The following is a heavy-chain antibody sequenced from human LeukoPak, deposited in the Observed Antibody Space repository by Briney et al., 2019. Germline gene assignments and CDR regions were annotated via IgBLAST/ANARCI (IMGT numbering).Heavy chain of an antibody. CDR2: IYTSGST. Sequence: SETLSLTCTVSGGSISSYYWSWIRQPAGKGLEWIGRIYTSGSTDYNPSLKSRVTMSVDTSKNHFSLRLSSVTAADTAVYYCARVACSGGSCYHFDYWGQETLVTVSS. CDR3: ARVACSGGSCYHFDY. CDR1: GGSISSYY. V-gene: IGHV4-4*07. D-gene: IGHD2-15*01. J-gene: IGHJ4*02.